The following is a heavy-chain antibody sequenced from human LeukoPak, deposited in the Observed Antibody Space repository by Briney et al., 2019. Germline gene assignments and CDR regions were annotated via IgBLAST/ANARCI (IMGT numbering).Heavy chain of an antibody. D-gene: IGHD6-19*01. CDR2: VYYSGST. V-gene: IGHV4-59*08. CDR1: GDSINNYY. Sequence: PSETLSLTCTVSGDSINNYYWSWIRQSPGKGLEWIGYVYYSGSTNYSPSLKSRVAITVDRSKSQFSLRLSSVTAADTAVYYCARISSDWPHYYMDVWGKGTTVTVSS. J-gene: IGHJ6*03. CDR3: ARISSDWPHYYMDV.